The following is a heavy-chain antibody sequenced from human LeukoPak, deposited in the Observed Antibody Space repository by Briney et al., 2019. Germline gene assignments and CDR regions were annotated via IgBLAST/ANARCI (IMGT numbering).Heavy chain of an antibody. V-gene: IGHV5-51*01. J-gene: IGHJ3*02. Sequence: GESLKISCKGSGYSFTSYWIGWVRQMPGKGLEWMGIIYPGDSDTRYSPSFQGQVTISADKSISTAYLQWSSLKASDTAMYYCARCAVVPAASDAFDIWGQGTMVTVSS. D-gene: IGHD2-2*01. CDR1: GYSFTSYW. CDR3: ARCAVVPAASDAFDI. CDR2: IYPGDSDT.